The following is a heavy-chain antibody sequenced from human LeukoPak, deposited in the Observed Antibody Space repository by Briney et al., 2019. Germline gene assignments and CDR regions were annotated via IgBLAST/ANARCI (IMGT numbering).Heavy chain of an antibody. Sequence: GGSLRLSCAASGFAFNNYAMTWVRQAPGKGLEWVSNINDNGGQRHYADSVKGRFTISRDNSKNTLFLQMDSLRAEDTAVYYCAKTQWKVGATDYFDYWGQGVLVTVSS. CDR2: INDNGGQR. J-gene: IGHJ4*02. CDR1: GFAFNNYA. D-gene: IGHD1-26*01. CDR3: AKTQWKVGATDYFDY. V-gene: IGHV3-23*01.